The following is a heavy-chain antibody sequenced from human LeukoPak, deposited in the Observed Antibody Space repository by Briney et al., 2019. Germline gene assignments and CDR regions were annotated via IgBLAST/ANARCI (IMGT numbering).Heavy chain of an antibody. Sequence: GGSLRLSCAASGFTFSSYSMNWVRQAPGKGLEWVSSISSSSSYIYYADSVKGRFTISRDNAKNSLYLQMNSLRAEDTAVYYCARDLSVIVVVPAAMDYYYDMDVWGQGTTVTVSS. CDR1: GFTFSSYS. J-gene: IGHJ6*02. CDR3: ARDLSVIVVVPAAMDYYYDMDV. D-gene: IGHD2-2*01. CDR2: ISSSSSYI. V-gene: IGHV3-21*01.